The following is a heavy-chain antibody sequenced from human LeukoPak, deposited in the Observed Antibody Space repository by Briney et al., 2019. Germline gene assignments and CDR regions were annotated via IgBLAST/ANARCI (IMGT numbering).Heavy chain of an antibody. CDR1: GYTFTGYY. J-gene: IGHJ4*02. Sequence: ASVKVSCKASGYTFTGYYMHWVRQAPGQGLEWMGWINPNRGGTNYAQKFQGRVTMARDTSISTAYMELSRLRSDDTAVYYCAAYSSGYYYFDYWGQGTLVTVSS. CDR3: AAYSSGYYYFDY. CDR2: INPNRGGT. D-gene: IGHD3-22*01. V-gene: IGHV1-2*02.